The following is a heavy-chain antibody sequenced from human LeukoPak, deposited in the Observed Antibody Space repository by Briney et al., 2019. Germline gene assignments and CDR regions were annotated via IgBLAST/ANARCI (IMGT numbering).Heavy chain of an antibody. D-gene: IGHD2-2*01. J-gene: IGHJ4*02. V-gene: IGHV3-7*01. CDR1: GFTFSSYW. CDR2: IKQGGSEK. CDR3: AKLGYCSSTSCYPCFDY. Sequence: GGSLRLSCAASGFTFSSYWMSWVRQAPGKGLEWVANIKQGGSEKYYVDSVKGRFTISRDNAKNSLYLQMNSLRAEDTAVYYCAKLGYCSSTSCYPCFDYWGQGTLVTVSS.